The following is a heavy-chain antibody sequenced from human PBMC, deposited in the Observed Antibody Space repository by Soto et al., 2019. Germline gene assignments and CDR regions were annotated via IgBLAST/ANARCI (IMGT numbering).Heavy chain of an antibody. V-gene: IGHV3-33*01. CDR3: ARDGWIVSTITSFDY. J-gene: IGHJ4*02. Sequence: VGSLRLSCSASGFTFSTYGMHWVRQAPGRGLEWVALIWYDGRKEDYADSVKGRFTISRDNSKNTLYLQMNSLRAEDTAVYYCARDGWIVSTITSFDYWGQGTPVTVSS. CDR2: IWYDGRKE. D-gene: IGHD5-12*01. CDR1: GFTFSTYG.